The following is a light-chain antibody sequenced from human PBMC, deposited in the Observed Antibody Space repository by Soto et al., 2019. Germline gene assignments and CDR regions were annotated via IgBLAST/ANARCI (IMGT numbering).Light chain of an antibody. J-gene: IGKJ1*01. CDR1: QSISWW. CDR3: QQYNSYWT. Sequence: DIQMTQSPSTLSAFVGDRVTITCRASQSISWWLAWYQQKPGQAPKLLIYDASALESGVPSRFSGSGSGTEFTLTISNLQPDDFASYYCQQYNSYWTFGQRTKVDIK. V-gene: IGKV1-5*01. CDR2: DAS.